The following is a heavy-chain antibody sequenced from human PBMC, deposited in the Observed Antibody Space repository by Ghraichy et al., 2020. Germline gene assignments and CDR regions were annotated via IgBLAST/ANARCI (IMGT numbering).Heavy chain of an antibody. J-gene: IGHJ4*02. CDR1: GFTISSYA. D-gene: IGHD3-3*01. CDR3: AKDWLTIFGVGLDY. Sequence: GGSLRLSCAASGFTISSYAMSWVRQAPGKGLEWVSAISGSGGSTYYADSVKGRFTISRDNSKNTLYLQMNSLRAEDTAVYYCAKDWLTIFGVGLDYWGQGTLVTVSS. V-gene: IGHV3-23*01. CDR2: ISGSGGST.